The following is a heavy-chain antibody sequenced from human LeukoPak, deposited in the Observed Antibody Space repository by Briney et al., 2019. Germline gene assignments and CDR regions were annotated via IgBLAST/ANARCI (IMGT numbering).Heavy chain of an antibody. V-gene: IGHV4-34*01. CDR2: INHSGGT. CDR1: SGSLSGYY. D-gene: IGHD5-18*01. Sequence: SETLSLTCAVYSGSLSGYYWSWIRQPPGKGLEWIGEINHSGGTNYNPSLKSRVTISVDTSKNQFSLKLSSVTAADTAVYYCARGLIDRYGPTRWVSRHHYYYYMDVWGKGTTVTVSS. J-gene: IGHJ6*03. CDR3: ARGLIDRYGPTRWVSRHHYYYYMDV.